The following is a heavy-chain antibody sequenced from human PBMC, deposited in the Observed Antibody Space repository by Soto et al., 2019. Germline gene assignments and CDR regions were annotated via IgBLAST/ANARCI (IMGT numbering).Heavy chain of an antibody. J-gene: IGHJ4*02. CDR2: IIPIFGTA. CDR1: GGTFSSYA. CDR3: AKNYYDSGNFDY. V-gene: IGHV1-69*13. D-gene: IGHD3-22*01. Sequence: SVKVSCKASGGTFSSYAISWVRQAPGQGLEWVGGIIPIFGTANYAQKFQGRVTITADESTSTAYMELSSLRSEDTAVYYCAKNYYDSGNFDYWGQGTLVTVSS.